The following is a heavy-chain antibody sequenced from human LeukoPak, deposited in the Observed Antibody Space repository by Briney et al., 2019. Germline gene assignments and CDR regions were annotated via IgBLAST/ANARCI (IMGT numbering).Heavy chain of an antibody. Sequence: GGSLRLSCSASGFTFSTYAMSWVRRAPGKGLEWVSAISGSGDTTYSADSVKGRFTISRDNSKNTLYLQMNSLRGEDTAVYFCAKRAGVGSGSPLNNYFDYWGQGTLVTVSS. CDR2: ISGSGDTT. D-gene: IGHD3-22*01. CDR3: AKRAGVGSGSPLNNYFDY. J-gene: IGHJ4*02. CDR1: GFTFSTYA. V-gene: IGHV3-23*01.